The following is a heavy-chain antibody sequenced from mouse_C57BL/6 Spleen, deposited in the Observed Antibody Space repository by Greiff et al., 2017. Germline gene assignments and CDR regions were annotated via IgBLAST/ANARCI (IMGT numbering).Heavy chain of an antibody. Sequence: QVHVKQPGAELVKPGASVKLSCKASGYTFTSYWMHWVKQRPGQGLEWIGMIHPNSGSTNYNEKFKSKATLTVDKSSSTAYMQLSSLTSEDSAVYYCARQGDYEGDLDYWGQGTTLTVSS. CDR3: ARQGDYEGDLDY. V-gene: IGHV1-64*01. CDR1: GYTFTSYW. D-gene: IGHD2-4*01. J-gene: IGHJ2*01. CDR2: IHPNSGST.